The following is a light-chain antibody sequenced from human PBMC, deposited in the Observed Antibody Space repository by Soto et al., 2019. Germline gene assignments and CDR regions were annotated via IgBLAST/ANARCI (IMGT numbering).Light chain of an antibody. CDR2: RHS. CDR3: SAWDDNLRGVV. Sequence: QSVLTQAPSVSGTPGQTVSISCSGSNSNIVSNYVYWYRQLPGAGPKLLIFRHSQRPSDTPARFSASTSGNSASLAISGLRSEDEGDYYCSAWDDNLRGVVFGGGTKVTVL. V-gene: IGLV1-47*02. CDR1: NSNIVSNY. J-gene: IGLJ2*01.